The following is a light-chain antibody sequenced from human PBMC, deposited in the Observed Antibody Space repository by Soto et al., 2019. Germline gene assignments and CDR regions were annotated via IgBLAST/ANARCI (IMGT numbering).Light chain of an antibody. CDR3: FSFTPSNTHV. CDR2: EVS. J-gene: IGLJ1*01. Sequence: QSALTQPASVSGSPGQSITISCTGTSSDVGAYNYVSWFQQHPDKAPKLMIYEVSNRPSGVSNRFSGSKSGNAASLTISWLQAEDEAYYFCFSFTPSNTHVFGTGTKLTVL. V-gene: IGLV2-14*01. CDR1: SSDVGAYNY.